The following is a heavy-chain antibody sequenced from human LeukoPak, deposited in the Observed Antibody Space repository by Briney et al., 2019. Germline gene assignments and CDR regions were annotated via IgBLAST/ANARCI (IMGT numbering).Heavy chain of an antibody. CDR3: AREYPRYGNYAGAFDI. CDR1: GFTFSSYS. J-gene: IGHJ3*02. D-gene: IGHD4-17*01. Sequence: GGSLRLSCAASGFTFSSYSMNWVRQAPGKGLEWVSYISSSRSTKYYADSVKGRFTISRDNSKNTLYLQMNSLRAEDTAVYYCAREYPRYGNYAGAFDIWGQGTMVTVSS. V-gene: IGHV3-48*01. CDR2: ISSSRSTK.